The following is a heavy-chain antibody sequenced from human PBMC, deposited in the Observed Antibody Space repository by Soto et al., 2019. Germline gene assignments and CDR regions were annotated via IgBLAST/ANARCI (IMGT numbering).Heavy chain of an antibody. J-gene: IGHJ6*03. V-gene: IGHV3-9*01. D-gene: IGHD6-13*01. CDR3: AKTTAAGTAYYYYYMDV. CDR2: ISWNSGSI. Sequence: GGSLRLSCAASGFTFDDYAMHWVRQAPGKGLEWVSGISWNSGSIGYADSVKGRFTISRDNAKNSLYLQMNSLRAEDTALYYCAKTTAAGTAYYYYYMDVWGKGTTVTVSS. CDR1: GFTFDDYA.